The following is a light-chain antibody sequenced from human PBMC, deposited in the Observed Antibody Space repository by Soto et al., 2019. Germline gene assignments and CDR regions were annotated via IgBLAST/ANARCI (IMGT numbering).Light chain of an antibody. CDR2: AAS. CDR3: QQTYSLPGT. CDR1: QTINNY. V-gene: IGKV1-39*01. Sequence: DIQMTQSPSSLSAVVGDRLTITCRASQTINNYLNWYQQKPGTAPKLLIFAASNLHNGVPPRFSGSGSGTDFILTISNLQPEDFATYFCQQTYSLPGTFGPGTKVDLK. J-gene: IGKJ3*01.